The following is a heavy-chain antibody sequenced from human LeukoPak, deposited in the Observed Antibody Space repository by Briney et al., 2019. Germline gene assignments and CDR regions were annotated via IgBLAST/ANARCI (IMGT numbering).Heavy chain of an antibody. D-gene: IGHD2-21*02. J-gene: IGHJ3*01. CDR2: INQDGSQK. V-gene: IGHV3-7*01. CDR3: VAGDWGARDSFDL. CDR1: GFTFSIYW. Sequence: PGGSLRLSCAASGFTFSIYWMSWVRQAPGKGVEGVANINQDGSQKYSVDSVKGRFTIYRDNGKNSFFLQMSSLRAEDTSVYYCVAGDWGARDSFDLWGRGIMATVSS.